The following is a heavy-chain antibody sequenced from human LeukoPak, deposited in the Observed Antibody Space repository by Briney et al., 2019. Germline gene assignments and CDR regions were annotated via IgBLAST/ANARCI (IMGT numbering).Heavy chain of an antibody. D-gene: IGHD3-10*01. J-gene: IGHJ4*02. Sequence: PGGSLRLSCAASGFTFSSYAMSWVRQAPGKGLEWVSAISGSGGSTYYADSVKGRFTISRDNSKNTLYLQMNSLRAEDTAVYYCAKDLAYGSGLGGFDYWGQGTLVTVSS. CDR1: GFTFSSYA. V-gene: IGHV3-23*01. CDR2: ISGSGGST. CDR3: AKDLAYGSGLGGFDY.